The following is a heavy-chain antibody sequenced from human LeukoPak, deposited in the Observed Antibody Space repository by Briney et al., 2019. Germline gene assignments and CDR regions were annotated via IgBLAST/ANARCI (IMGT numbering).Heavy chain of an antibody. J-gene: IGHJ4*02. V-gene: IGHV3-21*01. CDR3: ARVAYCSSTSCYGQGY. CDR2: ISSSSSYI. CDR1: GFTFSSYS. Sequence: PGGSLRLSCAASGFTFSSYSMNWVRQAPGKGLEWVSSISSSSSYIYYADSVKGRFTISRDNAKNSLYLQMNSLRAEDTAVYYCARVAYCSSTSCYGQGYWGQGTLVTVSP. D-gene: IGHD2-2*01.